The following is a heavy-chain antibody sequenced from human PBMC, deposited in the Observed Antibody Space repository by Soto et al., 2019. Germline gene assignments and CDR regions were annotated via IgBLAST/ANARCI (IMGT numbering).Heavy chain of an antibody. CDR1: GGSMSGDYY. CDR3: ATEGGYYGSSGYLIRGAFDI. CDR2: IHYRGTS. D-gene: IGHD3-22*01. J-gene: IGHJ3*02. V-gene: IGHV4-31*03. Sequence: ILYLICNVAGGSMSGDYYWNWIRQHPGKGLEWIGSIHYRGTSYYNPSLQSRLSISVDTSKSQFSLSLSSVTAAATAVYYCATEGGYYGSSGYLIRGAFDIWGQGTMVTV.